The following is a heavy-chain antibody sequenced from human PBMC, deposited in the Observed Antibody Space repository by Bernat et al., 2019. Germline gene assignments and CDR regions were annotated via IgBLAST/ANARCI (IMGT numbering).Heavy chain of an antibody. CDR2: IIPIFGTA. J-gene: IGHJ6*03. Sequence: QVQLVQSGAEVKKPGSSVKVSCKASGGTFSSYAISWVRQAPGQGLEWMGGIIPIFGTANYAQKFQGRVTITADESTSTAYMELSSLRSEDTAVYYCARAPFGRTIFGVEYMDVWGKGTTVTVSS. V-gene: IGHV1-69*01. D-gene: IGHD3-3*01. CDR3: ARAPFGRTIFGVEYMDV. CDR1: GGTFSSYA.